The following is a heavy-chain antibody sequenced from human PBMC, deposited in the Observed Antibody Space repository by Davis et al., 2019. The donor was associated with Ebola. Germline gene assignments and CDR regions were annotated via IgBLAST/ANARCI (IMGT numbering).Heavy chain of an antibody. J-gene: IGHJ5*02. CDR3: ARDTSITGTTGWFDP. Sequence: ASVKVSCKASGYIFSNYDINWVRQASGQGLEWMGWMNGYSGHTGYVEKFRGRVTMTRNPSTSTAYMELSSLRVDDTAVYYCARDTSITGTTGWFDPWGQGTLVTVSS. CDR2: MNGYSGHT. D-gene: IGHD1-7*01. V-gene: IGHV1-8*01. CDR1: GYIFSNYD.